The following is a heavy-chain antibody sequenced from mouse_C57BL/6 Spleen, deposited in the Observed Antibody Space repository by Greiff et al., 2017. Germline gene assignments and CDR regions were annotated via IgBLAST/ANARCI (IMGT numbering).Heavy chain of an antibody. J-gene: IGHJ4*01. CDR3: AGGAYYGNYYAMDY. CDR2: ILPGSGST. V-gene: IGHV1-9*01. Sequence: QVQLKQSGAELMKPGASVKLSCKATCSTFPGYWIEWVKQRPGHGLEWIGEILPGSGSTNYNEKFKGKATFTADTSSNTAYMQRSSLTTEDSAIYDCAGGAYYGNYYAMDYWGQGTSVTVSS. D-gene: IGHD2-10*01. CDR1: CSTFPGYW.